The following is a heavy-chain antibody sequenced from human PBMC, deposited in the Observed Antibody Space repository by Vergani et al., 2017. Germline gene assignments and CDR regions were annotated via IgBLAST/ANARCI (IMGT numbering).Heavy chain of an antibody. J-gene: IGHJ6*02. CDR2: VDPEEGET. V-gene: IGHV1-69-2*01. CDR3: ATPQTVATGGMEV. D-gene: IGHD5-12*01. CDR1: GYTFTDHY. Sequence: EVQLVQSGAEVKKPGATMKISCKVSGYTFTDHYMHWVKQAPGKGLEWMGLVDPEEGETIYAEKFKGRVTIAADNSTDTAHYELSSLRSEDTAVYYCATPQTVATGGMEVWGQGTTVIVSS.